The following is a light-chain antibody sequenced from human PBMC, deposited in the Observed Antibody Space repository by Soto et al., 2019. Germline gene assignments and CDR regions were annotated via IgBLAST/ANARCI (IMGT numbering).Light chain of an antibody. CDR2: DAS. CDR3: QQYNSYST. J-gene: IGKJ1*01. V-gene: IGKV1-5*01. Sequence: DIQMTQSPSTLSASVGDRVTITCRASQSISSWLAWYQQKPGKAPKLLIYDASSLESGVPSRFSSSGSGTEFTLTISSLQPDDFATYYCQQYNSYSTFGQGTNVEIK. CDR1: QSISSW.